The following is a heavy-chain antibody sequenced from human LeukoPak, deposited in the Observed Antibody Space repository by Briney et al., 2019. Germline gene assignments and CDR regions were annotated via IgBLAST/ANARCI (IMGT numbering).Heavy chain of an antibody. CDR3: ARDAPYYGSGSYYNVNAFDI. J-gene: IGHJ3*02. CDR2: IFYSGST. V-gene: IGHV4-39*02. Sequence: SETLSLTCSVSDDSIRSSSSYWGWIRQPPGKGLEWIGSIFYSGSTYYNSSLKSRVTISVDTSKNQFSLTLTSVTAADTAVYYCARDAPYYGSGSYYNVNAFDIWGQGTMVTVSS. D-gene: IGHD3-10*01. CDR1: DDSIRSSSSY.